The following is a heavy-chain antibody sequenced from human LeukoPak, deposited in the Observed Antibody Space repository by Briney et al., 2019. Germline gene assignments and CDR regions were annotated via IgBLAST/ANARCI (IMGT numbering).Heavy chain of an antibody. V-gene: IGHV4-39*07. CDR2: IYYSGST. J-gene: IGHJ3*02. D-gene: IGHD2-15*01. Sequence: SETLSLTCTVSGGSISSSSYYWGWIRQPPGKGLEWIGSIYYSGSTYYNPSLKSRVTISVDTSKNQFSLKLSSVTAADTAVYYCARDLLVVVVAATGYYGQRDAFDIWGQGTMVTVSS. CDR3: ARDLLVVVVAATGYYGQRDAFDI. CDR1: GGSISSSSYY.